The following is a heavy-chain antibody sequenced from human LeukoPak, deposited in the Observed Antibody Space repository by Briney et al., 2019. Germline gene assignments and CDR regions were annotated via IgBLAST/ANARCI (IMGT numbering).Heavy chain of an antibody. J-gene: IGHJ5*02. CDR3: ARDGGDTYYYGLFDP. D-gene: IGHD3-10*01. V-gene: IGHV4-39*07. CDR2: IYYSGST. CDR1: GGSISSSSYY. Sequence: PSETLSLTCTVSGGSISSSSYYWGWIRQPPGKGLEWIGSIYYSGSTYYNPSLKSRVTISVDTSKNQFSLKLSSVTAADTAVYYCARDGGDTYYYGLFDPWGQGTLVTVSS.